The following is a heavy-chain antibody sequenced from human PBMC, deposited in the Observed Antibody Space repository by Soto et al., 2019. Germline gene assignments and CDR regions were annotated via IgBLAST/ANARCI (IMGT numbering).Heavy chain of an antibody. CDR3: AIGNPGWFDP. V-gene: IGHV4-38-2*01. CDR1: GYSISSDLY. Sequence: PSETLSLTCAASGYSISSDLYWGWIRQPPGKGLEWIGTIYRGGITYYNPSLKSQVTISIDTSKNHFSLRLSPVTATDTAVYFCAIGNPGWFDPWGQGTLVTVS. CDR2: IYRGGIT. D-gene: IGHD1-1*01. J-gene: IGHJ5*02.